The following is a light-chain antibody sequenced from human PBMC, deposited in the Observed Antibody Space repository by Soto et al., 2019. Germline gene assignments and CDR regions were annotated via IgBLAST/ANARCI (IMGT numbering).Light chain of an antibody. CDR1: QRIANNF. CDR3: QQYNTDSPWT. V-gene: IGKV3-20*01. CDR2: GAS. Sequence: EVVLTQSPVTLSLSPGERATLSCRASQRIANNFLAWFQQKPGQPPTLLIYGASTRASGIPDRFSGSGSGTDFALTISRLEPGDFATYYCQQYNTDSPWTFGQGTKVEIK. J-gene: IGKJ1*01.